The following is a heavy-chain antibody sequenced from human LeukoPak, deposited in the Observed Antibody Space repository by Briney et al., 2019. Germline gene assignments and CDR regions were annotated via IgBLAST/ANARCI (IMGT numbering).Heavy chain of an antibody. V-gene: IGHV3-7*03. J-gene: IGHJ4*02. CDR3: ARDGRYFDWLIPAFDH. D-gene: IGHD3-9*01. Sequence: GGSLRLSCAASGFTFSSYWMSWVRQAPGKGLEWVANIKQDGSEKYYVDSVKGRFTISRDNAKNSLYLQTNSLRAEDTAVYYCARDGRYFDWLIPAFDHWGQGTLVTVSS. CDR1: GFTFSSYW. CDR2: IKQDGSEK.